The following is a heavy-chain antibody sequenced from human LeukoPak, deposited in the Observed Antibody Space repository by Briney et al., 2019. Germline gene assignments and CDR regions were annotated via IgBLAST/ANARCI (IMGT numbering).Heavy chain of an antibody. CDR2: IYYSGST. CDR3: ARAEWAAAGTLPPPGHWFDP. J-gene: IGHJ5*02. V-gene: IGHV4-39*07. CDR1: GGSINSSSYY. Sequence: PSETLSLTCTVSGGSINSSSYYWGWIRQPPGKGLEWIGSIYYSGSTYYNPSLKSRVTISVDTSKNQFSLKLSSVTAADTAVYYCARAEWAAAGTLPPPGHWFDPWGQGTLVTVSS. D-gene: IGHD6-13*01.